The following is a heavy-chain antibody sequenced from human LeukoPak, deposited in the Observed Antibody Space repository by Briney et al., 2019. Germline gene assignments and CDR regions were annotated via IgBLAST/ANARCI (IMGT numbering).Heavy chain of an antibody. J-gene: IGHJ4*02. D-gene: IGHD6-6*01. CDR3: ARGGTVAARIGGIGY. Sequence: GASVKVSCKASGYTFTSHGIGWVRQAPGQGLEWMGGIIPILGTANYAQKFQGRVTITADESTSTAYMELRSLRSEDTAVYYCARGGTVAARIGGIGYWGQGTLVTVSS. V-gene: IGHV1-69*13. CDR2: IIPILGTA. CDR1: GYTFTSHG.